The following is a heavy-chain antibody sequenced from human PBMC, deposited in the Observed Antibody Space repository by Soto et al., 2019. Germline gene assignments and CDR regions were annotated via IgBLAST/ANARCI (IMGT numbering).Heavy chain of an antibody. V-gene: IGHV1-45*02. J-gene: IGHJ4*02. D-gene: IGHD1-26*01. Sequence: QMQLVQSGAEVKKTGSSVTVSCKALGNTFTYRYLHWLRQAPGQALEWMGWITTFSGDVHYAQKFQERVTITRDRSINTAYMQMSSLRSEDTAMYFCAGGGAGSGPFTWELPDHWGQGTLVTVSS. CDR2: ITTFSGDV. CDR3: AGGGAGSGPFTWELPDH. CDR1: GNTFTYRY.